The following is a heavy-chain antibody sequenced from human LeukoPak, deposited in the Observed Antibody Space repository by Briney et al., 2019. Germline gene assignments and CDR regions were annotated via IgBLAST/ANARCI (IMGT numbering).Heavy chain of an antibody. Sequence: SETLSLTCTVSGGSISSSNYYWGWIRQPPGKGLEWIGSIYYSGNTYYNPSLKSRLTISVDTSKNQFSLRLRSVTAADTAMYYCARLGSGSYQYYYYYYMDVWGKGTTVTVSS. CDR1: GGSISSSNYY. CDR3: ARLGSGSYQYYYYYYMDV. J-gene: IGHJ6*03. V-gene: IGHV4-39*07. CDR2: IYYSGNT. D-gene: IGHD3-10*01.